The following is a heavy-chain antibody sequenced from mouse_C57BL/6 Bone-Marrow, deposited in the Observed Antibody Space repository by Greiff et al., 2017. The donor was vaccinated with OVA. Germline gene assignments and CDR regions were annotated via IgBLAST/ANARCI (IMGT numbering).Heavy chain of an antibody. CDR1: GYTFTSYW. D-gene: IGHD3-3*01. V-gene: IGHV1-50*01. CDR3: AREGDPYFDY. CDR2: IDPSDSYT. J-gene: IGHJ2*01. Sequence: VQLQQPGAELVKPGASVKLSCKASGYTFTSYWMQWVKQRPGQGLEWIGEIDPSDSYTNYHQKFKGKATLTVDTSSSTAYMQLSSLTSEDSAVYYCAREGDPYFDYWGQGTTLTVSS.